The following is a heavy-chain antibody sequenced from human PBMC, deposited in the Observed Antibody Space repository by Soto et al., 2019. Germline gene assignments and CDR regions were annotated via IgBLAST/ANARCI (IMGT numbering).Heavy chain of an antibody. CDR1: GGSCSGYY. Sequence: RSEALSVTCAVYGGSCSGYYWSWIRQPPGKGLEWIGEINHSGSTNYNPSLKSRVTISVDTSKNQFSLKLSSVTAADTAVYYCARGMAYYYDSSGYGFLDYWGQGTLVTVSS. J-gene: IGHJ4*02. CDR3: ARGMAYYYDSSGYGFLDY. CDR2: INHSGST. D-gene: IGHD3-22*01. V-gene: IGHV4-34*01.